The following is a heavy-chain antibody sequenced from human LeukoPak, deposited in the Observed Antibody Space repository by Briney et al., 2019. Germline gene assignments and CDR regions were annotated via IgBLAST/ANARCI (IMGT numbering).Heavy chain of an antibody. Sequence: KASETLSLTCAVYGGSFSNYYWSWIRQPPGKGLEWLAEINDGGRANYNPSLMSRVTVSVDTSKNQFSLRLTSVTATDTAVYYCARRWNYGRNYYIDVWGKGATVSVSS. CDR2: INDGGRA. CDR3: ARRWNYGRNYYIDV. D-gene: IGHD1-7*01. CDR1: GGSFSNYY. V-gene: IGHV4-34*01. J-gene: IGHJ6*03.